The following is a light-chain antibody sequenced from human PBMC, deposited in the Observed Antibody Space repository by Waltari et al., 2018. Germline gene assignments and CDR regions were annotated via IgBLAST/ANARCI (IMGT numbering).Light chain of an antibody. J-gene: IGKJ1*01. CDR1: QSVSSAY. CDR2: GGS. CDR3: QQYATSRT. V-gene: IGKV3-20*01. Sequence: EIVLTQSPGTLSLSPGERSTLSCRASQSVSSAYLAWYQQRPGQAPRLLIYGGSSRATGIPARFSGSGSGTDFTLTISRLESEDFAVYYSQQYATSRTFGQGTKVEIK.